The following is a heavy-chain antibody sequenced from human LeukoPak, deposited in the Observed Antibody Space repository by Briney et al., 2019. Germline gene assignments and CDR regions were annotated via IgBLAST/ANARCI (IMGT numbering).Heavy chain of an antibody. CDR3: ARSGALDY. Sequence: GGSLRLSCAVSGFSFSSYSMNWVRQAPGKGLEWVSFISTSSNYIYYADSVKGRFTISRDNAKNSLYLQMNSLRAEDTAVYYCARSGALDYWGQGTLVTVSS. D-gene: IGHD5-12*01. J-gene: IGHJ4*02. CDR1: GFSFSSYS. V-gene: IGHV3-21*01. CDR2: ISTSSNYI.